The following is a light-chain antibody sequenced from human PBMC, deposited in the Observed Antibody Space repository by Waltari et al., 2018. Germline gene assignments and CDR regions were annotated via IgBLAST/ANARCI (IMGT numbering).Light chain of an antibody. CDR2: AAS. V-gene: IGKV1D-12*01. J-gene: IGKJ4*01. CDR3: QQADSLPLT. CDR1: QRITSW. Sequence: DIQMTQSPSSVPSSVGDTVTITCRASQRITSWLAWYQQKPGKAPKLLIYAASSLQSGVPSRFSGSGSGADFTLTISSLQPEDFATYYCQQADSLPLTFGGGTKVEIK.